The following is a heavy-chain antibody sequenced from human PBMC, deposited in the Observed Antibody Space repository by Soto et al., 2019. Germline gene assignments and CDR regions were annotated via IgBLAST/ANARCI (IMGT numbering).Heavy chain of an antibody. CDR2: IYYSGST. CDR1: GGSISSGGYY. D-gene: IGHD2-2*01. Sequence: SETLSLTCTVSGGSISSGGYYWSWIRQHPGKGLEWIGYIYYSGSTYYNPSLKSRVTISVDTSKNQFSLKLSSVTAADTAVYYCARGVVVPAAHRFDYWGQGTLVTV. V-gene: IGHV4-31*03. CDR3: ARGVVVPAAHRFDY. J-gene: IGHJ4*02.